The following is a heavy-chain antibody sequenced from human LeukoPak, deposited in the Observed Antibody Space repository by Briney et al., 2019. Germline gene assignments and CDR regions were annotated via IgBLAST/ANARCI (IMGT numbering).Heavy chain of an antibody. V-gene: IGHV1-69*13. CDR1: GGTFSSYA. CDR3: ARDLWDTYYYDNSHDAFDI. D-gene: IGHD3-22*01. J-gene: IGHJ3*02. Sequence: SVKVSCKASGGTFSSYAISWVRQAPGQGLEWMGGIIPIFGTANYAQKFQGRVTITADESTSTAYMELSSLRSEDTAVYYCARDLWDTYYYDNSHDAFDIWGQGTMVTVSS. CDR2: IIPIFGTA.